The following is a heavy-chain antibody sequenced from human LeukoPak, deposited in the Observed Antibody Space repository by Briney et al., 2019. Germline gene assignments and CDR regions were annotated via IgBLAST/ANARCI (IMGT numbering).Heavy chain of an antibody. Sequence: SGTLSLTCTVSGDSSSRCYWSWIRQPPGKGLEWIGYIYYSGNTNYNPSLKSRVTISVDTSKNQFSLKLSSVTAADTAVYYCARGIIVGATWGENDNWFDPWGQGTLVTVSS. J-gene: IGHJ5*02. CDR2: IYYSGNT. CDR3: ARGIIVGATWGENDNWFDP. CDR1: GDSSSRCY. D-gene: IGHD1-26*01. V-gene: IGHV4-59*01.